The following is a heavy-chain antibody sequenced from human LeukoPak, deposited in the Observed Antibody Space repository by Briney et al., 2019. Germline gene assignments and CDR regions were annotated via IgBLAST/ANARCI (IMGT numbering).Heavy chain of an antibody. CDR3: ARDSGTWFYLQD. Sequence: PGRSLRLSCAASGFSFGSYGMHWVRQAPGKGLGWVAFIRYGGSHQFYADSVRGRFTISRDNPKNTLYLQMNSLRGEDTAVYFCARDSGTWFYLQDWGQGTLVTVAS. V-gene: IGHV3-33*01. J-gene: IGHJ1*01. CDR2: IRYGGSHQ. D-gene: IGHD2/OR15-2a*01. CDR1: GFSFGSYG.